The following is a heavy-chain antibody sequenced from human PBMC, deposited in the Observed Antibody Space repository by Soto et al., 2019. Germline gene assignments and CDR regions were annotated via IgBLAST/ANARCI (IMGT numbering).Heavy chain of an antibody. J-gene: IGHJ4*02. CDR2: INHSGST. V-gene: IGHV4-34*01. Sequence: SETLSLTCAVYGGSFSGYYWSWIRQPPGKGLEWIGEINHSGSTNYNPSLKSRVTISVDTSKNPFSLKLSSVTAADTAVYYCARGSAVTYYYGSGSYGGRYYFDYWGQGTLVTVSS. CDR3: ARGSAVTYYYGSGSYGGRYYFDY. CDR1: GGSFSGYY. D-gene: IGHD3-10*01.